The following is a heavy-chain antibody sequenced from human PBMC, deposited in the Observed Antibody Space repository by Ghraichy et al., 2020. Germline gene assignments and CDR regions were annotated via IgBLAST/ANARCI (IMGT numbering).Heavy chain of an antibody. Sequence: GGSLRLSCAASGFTFSSYAMHWVRQAPGKGLEWVAVISYDGSNKYYADSVKGRFTISRDNSKNTLYLQMNSLRAEDTAVYYCARESPILGSSFDYWGQGTLVTVSS. CDR2: ISYDGSNK. J-gene: IGHJ4*02. CDR3: ARESPILGSSFDY. CDR1: GFTFSSYA. D-gene: IGHD3-22*01. V-gene: IGHV3-30-3*01.